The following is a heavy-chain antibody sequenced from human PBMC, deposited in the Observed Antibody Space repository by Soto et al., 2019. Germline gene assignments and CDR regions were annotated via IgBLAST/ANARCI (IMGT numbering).Heavy chain of an antibody. J-gene: IGHJ4*02. CDR1: GGSFSGYY. D-gene: IGHD3-22*01. Sequence: QVQLQQWGAGLLKPSETLSLTCAVYGGSFSGYYWSWIRQPPGKGLEWIGEINHSGSTNYNPSLKSRVTISVDTSKNQFSLKLSSVTAADTAVYYCARGPPTTYYYDSSGYYWRYYFDYWGQGTLVTVSS. V-gene: IGHV4-34*01. CDR2: INHSGST. CDR3: ARGPPTTYYYDSSGYYWRYYFDY.